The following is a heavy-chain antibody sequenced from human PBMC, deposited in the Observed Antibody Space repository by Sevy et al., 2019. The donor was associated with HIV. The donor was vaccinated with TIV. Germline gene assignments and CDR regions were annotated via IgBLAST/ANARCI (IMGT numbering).Heavy chain of an antibody. Sequence: GGSLRLSCGASGFIFSNAWMSWVRQAPGKGLEWVGRIKSKGDGGKPDYAAPVKGTFTISREDSKSTLYLQMNSLRTDDTAVYYCGYSEYGYYYDYWGQGTLVTVSS. CDR3: GYSEYGYYYDY. CDR2: IKSKGDGGKP. CDR1: GFIFSNAW. V-gene: IGHV3-15*01. D-gene: IGHD1-26*01. J-gene: IGHJ4*02.